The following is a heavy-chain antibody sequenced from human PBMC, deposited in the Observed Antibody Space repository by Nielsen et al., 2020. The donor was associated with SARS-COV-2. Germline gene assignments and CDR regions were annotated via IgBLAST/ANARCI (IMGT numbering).Heavy chain of an antibody. D-gene: IGHD3-10*01. V-gene: IGHV3-53*01. J-gene: IGHJ6*02. CDR2: IYSGGST. CDR3: ARDSAGAGFGGALYGMDV. Sequence: GESLKISCAAPGFTVSSNYMSWVRQAPGKGLEWVSVIYSGGSTYYADSVKGRFTISRDNSKNSLYLQMNSLRAEDTAVYYCARDSAGAGFGGALYGMDVWGQGTTVTVSS. CDR1: GFTVSSNY.